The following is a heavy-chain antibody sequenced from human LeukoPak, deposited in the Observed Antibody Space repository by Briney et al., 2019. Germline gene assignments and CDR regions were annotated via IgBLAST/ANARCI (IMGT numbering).Heavy chain of an antibody. D-gene: IGHD3-16*02. Sequence: PSETLSLTCAVYGGSFSGYYWSWIRQPPGKGLEWIGEINHSGSTNYNPSLKSRVTISVDTSKNQFSLKLSSVTAADTAVYYCARGGPVSPTFDYWGQGTLVTVSS. CDR3: ARGGPVSPTFDY. J-gene: IGHJ4*02. CDR2: INHSGST. CDR1: GGSFSGYY. V-gene: IGHV4-34*01.